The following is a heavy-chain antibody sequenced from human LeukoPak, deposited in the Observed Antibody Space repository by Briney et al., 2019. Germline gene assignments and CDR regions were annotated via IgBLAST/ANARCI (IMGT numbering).Heavy chain of an antibody. CDR3: TFPTRYDSTWYRYDAFDF. V-gene: IGHV3-66*01. J-gene: IGHJ3*01. CDR2: IYSDSST. D-gene: IGHD6-13*01. Sequence: GGSLRLSCAASGFTVSSKYMSWVRQAPGKGLEWVSIIYSDSSTYYADSVKGRFTISRDNSNNTVYLQMNSLRGEDTAVYHCTFPTRYDSTWYRYDAFDFWGQGTMVSVSS. CDR1: GFTVSSKY.